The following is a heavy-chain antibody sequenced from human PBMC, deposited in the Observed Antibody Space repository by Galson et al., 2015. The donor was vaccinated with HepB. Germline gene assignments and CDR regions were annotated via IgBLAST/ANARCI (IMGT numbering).Heavy chain of an antibody. J-gene: IGHJ1*01. CDR3: ARFGRGYVYVTDLFQR. V-gene: IGHV1-69*13. D-gene: IGHD5-12*01. CDR2: ILPTFDSP. Sequence: SVKVSCKASGGTFGSYAYGWVRQAPGQGLEWMGVILPTFDSPNYAQTFQGRLAITADESTRTVYIQLSSLTSAESAMYYFARFGRGYVYVTDLFQRWGQGTLVIVSS. CDR1: GGTFGSYA.